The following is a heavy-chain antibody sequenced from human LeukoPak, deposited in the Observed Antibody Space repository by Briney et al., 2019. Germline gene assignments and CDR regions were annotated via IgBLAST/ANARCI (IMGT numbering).Heavy chain of an antibody. D-gene: IGHD1-14*01. J-gene: IGHJ4*02. CDR3: ARRTTVPNNYFLYY. V-gene: IGHV3-11*01. Sequence: GGSLRLSCAASGFTFRDYYISWIRQAPGKGLEWIAYISSSGSTTYYGDSVKGRFTISRDNAKNSLSLQMNSLRADDTAVYYCARRTTVPNNYFLYYWGQGALVTVSS. CDR2: ISSSGSTT. CDR1: GFTFRDYY.